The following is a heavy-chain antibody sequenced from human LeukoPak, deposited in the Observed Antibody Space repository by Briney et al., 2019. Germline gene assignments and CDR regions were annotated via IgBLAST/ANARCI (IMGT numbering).Heavy chain of an antibody. CDR2: INHSGST. CDR1: GGSFSGYY. Sequence: LSLTCAVYGGSFSGYYWSWIRQPPGKGVEWSGEINHSGSTNYNPSLKSRVTISVDTSKNQFSLKLSSVTAADTAVYYCARGSAFSSGYHWGQGTLVTVSS. D-gene: IGHD3-22*01. V-gene: IGHV4-34*01. CDR3: ARGSAFSSGYH. J-gene: IGHJ4*02.